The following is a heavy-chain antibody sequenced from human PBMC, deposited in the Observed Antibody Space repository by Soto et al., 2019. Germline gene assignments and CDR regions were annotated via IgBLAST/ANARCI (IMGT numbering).Heavy chain of an antibody. V-gene: IGHV1-69*08. J-gene: IGHJ4*02. Sequence: QVQLVQSGAEVKKPGSSVKVSCKASGGTFSSYTISWVRQAPGQGLEWMGRMIPILGIANYAQKFQGRVTITADKSTSTAYMELSSLRSEDTAVYYCARDSSSPQDYWGQGTLVTVSS. CDR1: GGTFSSYT. D-gene: IGHD6-13*01. CDR3: ARDSSSPQDY. CDR2: MIPILGIA.